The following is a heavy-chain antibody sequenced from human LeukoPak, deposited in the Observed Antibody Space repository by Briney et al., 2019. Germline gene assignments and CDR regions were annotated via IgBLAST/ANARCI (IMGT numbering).Heavy chain of an antibody. CDR1: GGSFSGYY. Sequence: SETLSLTCAVYGGSFSGYYWSWIRQPPGKGLEWIGEINHSGSTNYNPSLKSRVTISVDTSKNQFSLKLSSVTAADTAVYYCARGHRNVEVDYYYMDVWSKGTTVTVSS. D-gene: IGHD5-24*01. CDR3: ARGHRNVEVDYYYMDV. V-gene: IGHV4-34*01. CDR2: INHSGST. J-gene: IGHJ6*03.